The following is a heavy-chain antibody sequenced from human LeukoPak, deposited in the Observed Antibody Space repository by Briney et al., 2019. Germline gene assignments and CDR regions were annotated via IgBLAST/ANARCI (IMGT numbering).Heavy chain of an antibody. D-gene: IGHD2-2*02. CDR2: IYYSGST. V-gene: IGHV4-59*12. CDR1: GGSISSYY. Sequence: SETLSLTCTVSGGSISSYYWRWIRQPPGKGLEWIGYIYYSGSTNYNPSLKSRVTISVDTSKNQFSLKLSSVTAADTAVYYCARRHFTYCSSTSCYSGDDFDYWGQGTLVTVSS. J-gene: IGHJ4*02. CDR3: ARRHFTYCSSTSCYSGDDFDY.